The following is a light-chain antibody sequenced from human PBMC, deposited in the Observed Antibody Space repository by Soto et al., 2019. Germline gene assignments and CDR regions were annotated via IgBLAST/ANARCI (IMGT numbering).Light chain of an antibody. CDR3: QQYYRTPRT. CDR2: WAS. Sequence: DIVMTQSPDSLAVSLGERATINCKSSQSVLYSSNNTNYLAWYQQKPGQPPKLLIYWASTRQSGVPDRFSGSGSGTDFTVPISSLQAEDVAVYYCQQYYRTPRTFGQGTKVEIK. CDR1: QSVLYSSNNTNY. J-gene: IGKJ1*01. V-gene: IGKV4-1*01.